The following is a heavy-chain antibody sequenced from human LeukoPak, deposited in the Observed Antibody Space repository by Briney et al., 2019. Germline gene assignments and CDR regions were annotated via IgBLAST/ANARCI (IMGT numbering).Heavy chain of an antibody. V-gene: IGHV1-2*02. D-gene: IGHD3-3*01. J-gene: IGHJ4*02. CDR2: ISPDSGGT. CDR1: GYTFTGYY. CDR3: ARDSIRGVRLLDY. Sequence: GASVKVSCKASGYTFTGYYIHWVRQAPGQGPEWMGWISPDSGGTNYAQKFQGRVTVTGDSSIGTAYMELSGLRSDDTAVYYCARDSIRGVRLLDYWGQGTLVTVSS.